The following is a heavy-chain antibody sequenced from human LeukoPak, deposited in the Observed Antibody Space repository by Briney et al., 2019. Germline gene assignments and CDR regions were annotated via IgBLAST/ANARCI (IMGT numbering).Heavy chain of an antibody. Sequence: GGSLRLSCAASGFTFSSYAMSWVRQAPGKGLEWVGFIRSKAYGGTTEYAASVKGRFTISRDDSKSIAYLQMNSLKTEDTAVYYCTRDVVVVPAANGGYWGQGTLVTVSS. CDR3: TRDVVVVPAANGGY. CDR2: IRSKAYGGTT. D-gene: IGHD2-2*01. CDR1: GFTFSSYA. V-gene: IGHV3-49*04. J-gene: IGHJ4*02.